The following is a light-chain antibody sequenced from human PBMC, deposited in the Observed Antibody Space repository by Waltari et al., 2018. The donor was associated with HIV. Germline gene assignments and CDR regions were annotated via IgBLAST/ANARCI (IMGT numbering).Light chain of an antibody. CDR3: QQSYSTLGT. CDR2: AAS. CDR1: QSISSY. Sequence: DIQMTQSPSSLSASVGDRVTITCRASQSISSYLHGYQQKPGKAPKLLIYAASSLQSGVPSRFSGSGSGTDFTLTISSLQPEDFATYYCQQSYSTLGTFGPGTKVDIK. J-gene: IGKJ3*01. V-gene: IGKV1-39*01.